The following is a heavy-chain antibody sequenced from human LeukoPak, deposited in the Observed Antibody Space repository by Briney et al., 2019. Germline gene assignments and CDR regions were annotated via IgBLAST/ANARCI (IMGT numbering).Heavy chain of an antibody. Sequence: SVKVPCKASGVTSSSYAIRWVRQAPGQGLEWMGGIIPIFGTANYAQKFQGRVTITADESTSTAYMELSRLRSVDTAAYYCARSATMVRGVHDYWGQGTLVTVSS. D-gene: IGHD3-10*01. CDR2: IIPIFGTA. J-gene: IGHJ4*02. CDR3: ARSATMVRGVHDY. V-gene: IGHV1-69*01. CDR1: GVTSSSYA.